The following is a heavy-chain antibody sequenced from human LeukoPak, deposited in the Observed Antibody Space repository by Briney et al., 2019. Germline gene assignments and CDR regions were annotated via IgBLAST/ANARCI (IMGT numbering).Heavy chain of an antibody. D-gene: IGHD3-10*01. Sequence: KASETLSLTCTVSGGSISSSSDYWGWIRQPPGKGLEWIGSIYYSGSTYYNPSLKSRVTISVDTSKNQFSLKLSSVTAADTAVYYCAREGLNMVRGVIPKEAWGWFDPWGQGTLVTVSS. CDR3: AREGLNMVRGVIPKEAWGWFDP. CDR1: GGSISSSSDY. CDR2: IYYSGST. J-gene: IGHJ5*02. V-gene: IGHV4-39*07.